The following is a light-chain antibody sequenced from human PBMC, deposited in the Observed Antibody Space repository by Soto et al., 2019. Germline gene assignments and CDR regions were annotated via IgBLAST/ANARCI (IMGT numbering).Light chain of an antibody. Sequence: QSVLTQPRSVSGSPGQSVTISCTGTSNDIGGYNYVSWYQQHPGKAPKLMIYDVSKRPSGVPDRFSGSKSGNTASLTISGLQAEDEADYYCCSYAGSYTLYVFGTGTKVTVL. CDR2: DVS. J-gene: IGLJ1*01. V-gene: IGLV2-11*01. CDR3: CSYAGSYTLYV. CDR1: SNDIGGYNY.